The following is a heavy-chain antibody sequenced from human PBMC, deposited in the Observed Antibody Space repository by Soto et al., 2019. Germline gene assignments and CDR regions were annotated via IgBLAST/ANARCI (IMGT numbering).Heavy chain of an antibody. CDR1: GYTFTSYD. D-gene: IGHD3-3*01. Sequence: QVQLVQSGAEVKKPGASVKVSCKASGYTFTSYDINWVRQATGQGLEWMGWMNPNSGNTGYAQKFQGRVTMTRNTSISTAYMELSSLRSEDTAVYYCARGVGYDFWSGYPPLRYWGQGTLVTVSS. V-gene: IGHV1-8*01. J-gene: IGHJ4*02. CDR3: ARGVGYDFWSGYPPLRY. CDR2: MNPNSGNT.